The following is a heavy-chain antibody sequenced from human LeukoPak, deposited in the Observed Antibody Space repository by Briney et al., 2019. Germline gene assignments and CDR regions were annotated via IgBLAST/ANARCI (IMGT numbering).Heavy chain of an antibody. CDR3: TKGGYTTYFDY. J-gene: IGHJ4*02. CDR1: GFTFSSYA. D-gene: IGHD6-13*01. V-gene: IGHV3-23*01. Sequence: GGSLRLSCAASGFTFSSYAMTWVRQAPGQGLEWVSTIRATAGTTSYEASVKGRFTISRDNSKNTQWLQMNSLRVEDTAVYYCTKGGYTTYFDYWGQGTLVTVSS. CDR2: IRATAGTT.